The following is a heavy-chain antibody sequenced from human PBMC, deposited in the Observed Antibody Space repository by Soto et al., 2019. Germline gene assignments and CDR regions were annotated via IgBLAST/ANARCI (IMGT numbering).Heavy chain of an antibody. CDR2: ISGSGGST. J-gene: IGHJ3*02. CDR3: AKDSPVPYYDFWSGYYAFDI. CDR1: GFTFSSYA. Sequence: GGSLSLSCAPSGFTFSSYAMSWVRPAPGKVLEWVSAISGSGGSTYYANSVKGRFTISRYNSKNTLYLQMNSRRAEDTAVYYCAKDSPVPYYDFWSGYYAFDIWGQGTMVTVSS. D-gene: IGHD3-3*01. V-gene: IGHV3-23*01.